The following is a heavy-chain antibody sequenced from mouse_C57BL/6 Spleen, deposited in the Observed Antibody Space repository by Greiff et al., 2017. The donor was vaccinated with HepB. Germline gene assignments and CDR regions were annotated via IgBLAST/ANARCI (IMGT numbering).Heavy chain of an antibody. J-gene: IGHJ1*03. CDR2: INPGSGGT. D-gene: IGHD4-1*01. CDR3: ARRLGRGYFDV. Sequence: VKLMESGAELVRPGTSVKVSCKASGYAFTNYLIEWVKQRPGQGLEWIGVINPGSGGTNYNEKFKGKATLTADKSSSTAYMQLSSLTSEDSAVYFCARRLGRGYFDVWGTGTTVTVSS. V-gene: IGHV1-54*01. CDR1: GYAFTNYL.